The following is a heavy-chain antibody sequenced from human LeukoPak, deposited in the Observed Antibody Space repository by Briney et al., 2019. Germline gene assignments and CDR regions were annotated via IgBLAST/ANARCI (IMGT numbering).Heavy chain of an antibody. CDR1: GFTFSSSL. J-gene: IGHJ4*02. V-gene: IGHV3-7*03. CDR2: VNQDGGEK. Sequence: GGSLRLSCAASGFTFSSSLMTWVRQAPGKGLEWVASVNQDGGEKNYVDSAKGRFTISRDNAKHSLYLQMNSLRTEDTAVYYCASGRVTAVYWGQGTLVTVSS. D-gene: IGHD2-21*02. CDR3: ASGRVTAVY.